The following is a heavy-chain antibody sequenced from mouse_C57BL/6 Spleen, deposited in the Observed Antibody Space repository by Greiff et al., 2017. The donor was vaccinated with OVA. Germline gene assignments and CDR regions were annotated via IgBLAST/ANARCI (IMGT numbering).Heavy chain of an antibody. J-gene: IGHJ4*01. Sequence: VQLQESGPELVKPGASVTISCKASGYTFTDYYINWVKQRPGQGLEWIGWIYPGSGKTKYNEKFKGKATLTVDTSSSTAYMQLSSLTSEDSAVYFCARGRLRRAMDYWGQGTSVTVSA. CDR1: GYTFTDYY. CDR2: IYPGSGKT. V-gene: IGHV1-84*01. CDR3: ARGRLRRAMDY. D-gene: IGHD2-4*01.